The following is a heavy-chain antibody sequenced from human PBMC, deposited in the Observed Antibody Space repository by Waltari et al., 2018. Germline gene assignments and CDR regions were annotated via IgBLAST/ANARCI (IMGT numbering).Heavy chain of an antibody. D-gene: IGHD5-12*01. V-gene: IGHV4-39*01. CDR2: IPYTGPT. J-gene: IGHJ3*01. CDR1: GGSITSNRHY. CDR3: ATYIGASLGTAAFDV. Sequence: QLQLQESGPRLVKPSETLSLTCTVSGGSITSNRHYWGWIRQPPGQGLEWIGTIPYTGPTYSSPSLKSRVTISRDTSKNQLALTLGSVTAADTALYYCATYIGASLGTAAFDVWGQGTMVTVSS.